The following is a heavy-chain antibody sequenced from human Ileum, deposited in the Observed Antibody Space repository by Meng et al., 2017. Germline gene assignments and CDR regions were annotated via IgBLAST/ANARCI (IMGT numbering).Heavy chain of an antibody. CDR3: ASGTPGRSYCDY. CDR2: FVNYVDT. V-gene: IGHV1-18*01. Sequence: QGYLMQSDTEWKNVGDSVRVSCKASGYPFGSYGICWVRQAPGQGLEWMGWFVNYVDTYPAPKFQGRVTMTTDTHTNTAFMELRSLTSDDTAVYYCASGTPGRSYCDYWGQGTLVTVSS. CDR1: GYPFGSYG. D-gene: IGHD2-15*01. J-gene: IGHJ4*02.